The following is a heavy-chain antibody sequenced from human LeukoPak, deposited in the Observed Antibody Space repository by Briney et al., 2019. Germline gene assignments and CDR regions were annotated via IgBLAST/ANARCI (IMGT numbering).Heavy chain of an antibody. CDR2: IYTSGST. V-gene: IGHV4-4*07. D-gene: IGHD6-19*01. CDR1: GGSISSYY. CDR3: ARDRATIAVAPNCFDP. Sequence: SETLSLTCTVSGGSISSYYWSWIRQPAGKGLEWIGRIYTSGSTNYNPSLKSRVTMSFDTSKNQISLKLSSVTAADTAVYYCARDRATIAVAPNCFDPWGQGTLVTVSS. J-gene: IGHJ5*02.